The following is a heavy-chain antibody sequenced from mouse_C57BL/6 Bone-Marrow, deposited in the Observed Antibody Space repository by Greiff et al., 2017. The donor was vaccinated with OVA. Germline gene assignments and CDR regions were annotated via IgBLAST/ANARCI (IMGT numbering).Heavy chain of an antibody. CDR3: ARGHMITNLYYYAMDY. J-gene: IGHJ4*01. Sequence: EVQLQESGGGLVKPGGSLKLSCAASGFTFSSYAMSWVRQTPEKRLEWVATISDGGSYTYYPDNVKGRFTISRDNAKNNLYLQMSHLKSEDTAMYYCARGHMITNLYYYAMDYWGQGTSVTVSS. V-gene: IGHV5-4*01. D-gene: IGHD2-4*01. CDR2: ISDGGSYT. CDR1: GFTFSSYA.